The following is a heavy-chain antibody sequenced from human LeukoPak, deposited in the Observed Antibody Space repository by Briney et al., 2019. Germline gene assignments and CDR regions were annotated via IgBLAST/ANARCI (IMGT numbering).Heavy chain of an antibody. V-gene: IGHV1-18*01. CDR1: GYTFTSYG. Sequence: ASVKVSCKASGYTFTSYGISWVRQAPGQGLEWMGWISAYNGNTNYAQKFQGRVTITADKSTSTAYMELSSLRSEDTAVYYCATQLSVDTAMVTHFDYWGQGTLVTVSS. J-gene: IGHJ4*02. CDR2: ISAYNGNT. CDR3: ATQLSVDTAMVTHFDY. D-gene: IGHD5-18*01.